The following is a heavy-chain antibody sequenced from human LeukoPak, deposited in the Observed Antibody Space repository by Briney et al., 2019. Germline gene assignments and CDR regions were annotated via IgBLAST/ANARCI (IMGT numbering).Heavy chain of an antibody. Sequence: ASVKVSCKASGYTFTSYDINWVRQAPGQGPEWMGIINPRGGSTDYAQKFQGRITMTSDTSTSTVYMELNSLRSDDTAVYFCARVGSAAATADYWGQGTLVTVSS. D-gene: IGHD6-25*01. J-gene: IGHJ4*02. CDR3: ARVGSAAATADY. CDR2: INPRGGST. V-gene: IGHV1-46*01. CDR1: GYTFTSYD.